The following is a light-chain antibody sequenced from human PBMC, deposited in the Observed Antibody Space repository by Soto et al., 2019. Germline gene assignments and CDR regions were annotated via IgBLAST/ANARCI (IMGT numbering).Light chain of an antibody. Sequence: QSALTQPPSASGTPGQRIIISCSGSTSNIESHPVNWFQQVPGAAPKPLINTNNQRPSGVPDRFSGSKSGASASLAMSGLQSEDEATYYCATWDDSRNGVFGSGTKVTVL. J-gene: IGLJ1*01. CDR2: TNN. CDR1: TSNIESHP. V-gene: IGLV1-44*01. CDR3: ATWDDSRNGV.